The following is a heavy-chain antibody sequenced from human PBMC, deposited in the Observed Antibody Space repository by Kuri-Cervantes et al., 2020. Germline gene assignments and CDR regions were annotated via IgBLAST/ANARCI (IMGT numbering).Heavy chain of an antibody. J-gene: IGHJ4*02. CDR2: INPNSGGT. Sequence: ASVKVSCKASGYTFTGYYMHWVRQAPGQGLEWMGWINPNSGGTNYAQKFQGWVTMTTDTSTSTAYMELRSLRSDDTAVYYCARDLITFGGVIGMGYWGQGTLVTVSS. V-gene: IGHV1-2*04. CDR3: ARDLITFGGVIGMGY. D-gene: IGHD3-16*02. CDR1: GYTFTGYY.